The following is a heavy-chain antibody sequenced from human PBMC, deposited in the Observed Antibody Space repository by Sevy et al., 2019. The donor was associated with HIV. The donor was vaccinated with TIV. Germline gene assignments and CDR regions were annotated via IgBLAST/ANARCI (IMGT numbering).Heavy chain of an antibody. V-gene: IGHV3-21*06. D-gene: IGHD1-26*01. CDR3: AKWDADRRWYFDY. CDR1: GFSFSNYN. J-gene: IGHJ4*02. Sequence: GGSLRLSCAASGFSFSNYNMNWVRQAPGKGLEWVSSITGSSDYIYYADSVKGRFTIYRDNAKNSLYLRMNSLKTDDTAVYYCAKWDADRRWYFDYWGQGILVTVSS. CDR2: ITGSSDYI.